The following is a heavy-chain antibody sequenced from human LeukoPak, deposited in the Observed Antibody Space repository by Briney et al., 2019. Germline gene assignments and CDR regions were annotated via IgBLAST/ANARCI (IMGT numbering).Heavy chain of an antibody. CDR2: ITGNDKTT. V-gene: IGHV3-23*01. CDR1: GFTFSNSG. Sequence: GSLRLSCAASGFTFSNSGMSWVRQAPGKGLEWVSSITGNDKTTYYADSVKGRFTISRDNSKNTLYLQMNSLRAEDTAVYYCAKAPGGVNYAFDIWGQGTMVAVSS. CDR3: AKAPGGVNYAFDI. J-gene: IGHJ3*02. D-gene: IGHD3-16*01.